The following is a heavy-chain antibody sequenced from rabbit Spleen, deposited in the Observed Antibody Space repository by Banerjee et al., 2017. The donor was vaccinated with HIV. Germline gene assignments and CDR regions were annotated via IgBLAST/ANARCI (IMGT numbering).Heavy chain of an antibody. J-gene: IGHJ4*01. V-gene: IGHV1S45*01. CDR1: GFSFSDRDV. D-gene: IGHD3-1*01. CDR3: AGYLASVVSWNFGL. Sequence: QEQLGESGGGLVQPEGSLTLTCKASGFSFSDRDVMCWVRQAPGKGLQWIACINASTGKPIYATWAKGRFTLSSTSSPSVTLQMISLTAADTATYFCAGYLASVVSWNFGLWGPGTLVTVS. CDR2: INASTGKP.